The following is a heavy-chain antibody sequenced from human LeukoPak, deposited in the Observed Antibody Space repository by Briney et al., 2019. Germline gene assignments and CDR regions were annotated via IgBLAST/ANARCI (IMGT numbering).Heavy chain of an antibody. V-gene: IGHV4-59*08. CDR3: ARHAQVAAGTFDY. Sequence: SETLSLTCTVSGGSISGYYWSWIRQPPGKGLEWIGYIYYSGSTNHNPSLKSRVTISVDTSKNQFSLKLSSVTAADTAVYYCARHAQVAAGTFDYWGQGTLVTVSS. CDR2: IYYSGST. CDR1: GGSISGYY. J-gene: IGHJ4*02. D-gene: IGHD6-13*01.